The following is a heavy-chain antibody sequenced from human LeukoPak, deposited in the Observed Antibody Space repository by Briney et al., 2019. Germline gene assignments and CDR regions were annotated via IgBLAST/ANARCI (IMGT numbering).Heavy chain of an antibody. V-gene: IGHV3-7*01. CDR3: ARGSYSGNDFYFDY. Sequence: GGSLRLSCAASGFTFSSYWMSWVRQAPGKGLEWVANIKQTGSEKYYVDSVKGRFTISRDNAENSLYLQMTSLRAEDTAVYYCARGSYSGNDFYFDYWGQGTLVPVSS. J-gene: IGHJ4*02. CDR1: GFTFSSYW. CDR2: IKQTGSEK. D-gene: IGHD1-26*01.